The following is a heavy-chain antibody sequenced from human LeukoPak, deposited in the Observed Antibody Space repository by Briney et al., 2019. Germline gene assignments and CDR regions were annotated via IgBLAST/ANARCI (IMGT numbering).Heavy chain of an antibody. D-gene: IGHD3-3*01. CDR3: AKENDFWSGYQYSFDY. CDR1: GFTFSSYA. V-gene: IGHV3-23*01. Sequence: GGSLRLSCAASGFTFSSYAMSWVRQAPGKGLEWVSAISGSGGSTYYADSVKGRFTISRDNSKNTLYLQMNSLRAEDTAVYYWAKENDFWSGYQYSFDYWGQGTLVTVSS. CDR2: ISGSGGST. J-gene: IGHJ4*02.